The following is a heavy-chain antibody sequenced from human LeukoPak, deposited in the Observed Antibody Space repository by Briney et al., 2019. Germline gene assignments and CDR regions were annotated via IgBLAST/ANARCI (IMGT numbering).Heavy chain of an antibody. V-gene: IGHV1-24*01. J-gene: IGHJ3*02. CDR3: ATGGPYSSPLGAFDI. D-gene: IGHD6-13*01. Sequence: GASVKVSCKVSGYTLTELSMHWVRQAPGRGLEWMGGFDPEDGETIYAQKFQGRVTMTEDTSTDTAYMELSSLRSEDTAVYYYATGGPYSSPLGAFDIWGQGTMVTVSS. CDR2: FDPEDGET. CDR1: GYTLTELS.